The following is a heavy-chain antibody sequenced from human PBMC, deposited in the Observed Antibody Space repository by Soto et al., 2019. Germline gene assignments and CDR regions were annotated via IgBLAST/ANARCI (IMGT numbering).Heavy chain of an antibody. CDR3: AREKRYGDFFFDY. D-gene: IGHD4-17*01. Sequence: SETLSLTCAVSGGSISSSNWWSWVRQPPGKGLEWIGEIYHSGSTNYNPSLKSRVTISVDKSKNQFSLRLSSVTAADTAVYYCAREKRYGDFFFDYWGQGTLVTVSS. CDR1: GGSISSSNW. CDR2: IYHSGST. V-gene: IGHV4-4*02. J-gene: IGHJ4*02.